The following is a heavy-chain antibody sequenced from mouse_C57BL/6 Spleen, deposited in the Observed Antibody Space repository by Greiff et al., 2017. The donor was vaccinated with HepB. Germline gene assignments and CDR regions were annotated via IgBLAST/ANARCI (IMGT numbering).Heavy chain of an antibody. CDR3: ARDGNYEGYAMDY. Sequence: EVNVVESEGGLVQPGSSMKLSCTASGFTFSDYYMAWVRQVPEKGLEWVANINYDGSSTYYLDSLKSRFIISRDNAKNILYLQMSSLKSEDTATYYCARDGNYEGYAMDYWGQGTSVTVSS. CDR2: INYDGSST. D-gene: IGHD2-1*01. V-gene: IGHV5-16*01. J-gene: IGHJ4*01. CDR1: GFTFSDYY.